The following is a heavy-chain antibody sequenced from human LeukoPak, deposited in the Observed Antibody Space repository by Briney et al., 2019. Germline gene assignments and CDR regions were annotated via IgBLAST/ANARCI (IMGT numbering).Heavy chain of an antibody. CDR2: IYYSGST. J-gene: IGHJ6*02. CDR1: GGSISSYY. CDR3: ARQGYSSSWLRYYYGMDV. Sequence: SETLSLTCTASGGSISSYYWSWIRQPPGKGLEWIGYIYYSGSTNYNPSLKSRVTISVDTSKNQFSLKLSSVTAADTAVYYCARQGYSSSWLRYYYGMDVWGQGTTVTVSS. D-gene: IGHD6-13*01. V-gene: IGHV4-59*08.